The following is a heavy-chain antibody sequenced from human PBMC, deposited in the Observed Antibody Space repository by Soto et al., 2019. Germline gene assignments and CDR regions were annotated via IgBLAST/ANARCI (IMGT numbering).Heavy chain of an antibody. CDR3: ARGDDILTGSNWFDP. D-gene: IGHD3-9*01. CDR1: GGTFSVYT. V-gene: IGHV1-69*01. Sequence: QVQLVQSGAEVKKPGSSVKVSCKAPGGTFSVYTIGWVRQAPGQGLEWMGGIIPMFGTTNYAQKFQGRVTITADESTSTACMELFSLRSEDTAVYYCARGDDILTGSNWFDPWGQGTLLTVSS. J-gene: IGHJ5*02. CDR2: IIPMFGTT.